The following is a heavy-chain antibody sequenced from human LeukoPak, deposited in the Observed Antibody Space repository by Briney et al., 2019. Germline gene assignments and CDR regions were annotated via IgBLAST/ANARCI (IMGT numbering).Heavy chain of an antibody. J-gene: IGHJ4*02. V-gene: IGHV3-64*01. Sequence: GGSLRLSCAASGFTFSSYTMHWVRQAPGKGLEYVSAISSNGGSTYYANSVKGRFTISRDNSKNTLYLQMGSLRAEEMAVYYCARSRDPYNWIYDYFDYWGQGTLVTVSS. D-gene: IGHD1-1*01. CDR2: ISSNGGST. CDR1: GFTFSSYT. CDR3: ARSRDPYNWIYDYFDY.